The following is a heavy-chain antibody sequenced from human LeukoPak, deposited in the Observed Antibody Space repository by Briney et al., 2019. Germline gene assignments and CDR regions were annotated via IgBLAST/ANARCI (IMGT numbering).Heavy chain of an antibody. V-gene: IGHV1-2*02. CDR1: GYTFSDFY. J-gene: IGHJ5*02. CDR2: MNPKSGGT. D-gene: IGHD1-26*01. Sequence: EASVKVSCKASGYTFSDFYIRWVPQAPGQGLEWMGSMNPKSGGTKYAQKFQGRVSMTRDTSISTAYMELASLTSDDTAVYYCARAGGRSLFDPWGQGTLVTVSS. CDR3: ARAGGRSLFDP.